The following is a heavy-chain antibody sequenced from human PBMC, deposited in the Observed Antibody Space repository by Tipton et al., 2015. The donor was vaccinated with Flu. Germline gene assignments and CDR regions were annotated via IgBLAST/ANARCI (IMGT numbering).Heavy chain of an antibody. CDR3: AREGYTVTTRWFDP. CDR2: IYYSGST. D-gene: IGHD4-17*01. V-gene: IGHV4-30-4*01. Sequence: TLSLTCTVSGGSISSGDYYWSWIRRPPGKGLEWIGYIYYSGSTYYNPSLKSRVTISVDTSKNQFSLKLSSVTAADTAAYYCAREGYTVTTRWFDPWGQGTLVTVSS. CDR1: GGSISSGDYY. J-gene: IGHJ5*02.